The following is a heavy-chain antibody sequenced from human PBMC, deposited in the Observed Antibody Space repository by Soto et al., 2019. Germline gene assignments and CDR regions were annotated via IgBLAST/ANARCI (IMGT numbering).Heavy chain of an antibody. Sequence: ASVQVSCKASGYTFTSYAMHWVRQAPGQRLEWMGWINAGNGNTKYSQKFQGRVTITRDTSASTAYMELSSLRSEDTAVYYCARVRRRCSSTSCQGAFDIWGQGTMVTVSS. V-gene: IGHV1-3*01. J-gene: IGHJ3*02. CDR1: GYTFTSYA. CDR3: ARVRRRCSSTSCQGAFDI. D-gene: IGHD2-2*01. CDR2: INAGNGNT.